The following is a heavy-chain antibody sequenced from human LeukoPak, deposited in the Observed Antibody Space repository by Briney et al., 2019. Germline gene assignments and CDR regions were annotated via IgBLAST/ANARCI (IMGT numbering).Heavy chain of an antibody. J-gene: IGHJ4*02. CDR2: INPNSGGT. V-gene: IGHV1-2*06. CDR1: GYTFTGYY. Sequence: RASVKVSCKASGYTFTGYYMHWVRQAPGQGREWMGRINPNSGGTNYAQKFQGRVTMTRDTSISTAYMELSRLRSDDTAVYYCARESIAARVIDYWGQGTLVTVSS. CDR3: ARESIAARVIDY. D-gene: IGHD6-6*01.